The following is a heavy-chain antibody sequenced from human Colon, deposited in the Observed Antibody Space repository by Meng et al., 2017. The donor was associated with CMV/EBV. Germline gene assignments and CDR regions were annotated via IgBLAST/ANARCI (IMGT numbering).Heavy chain of an antibody. CDR3: ARRPGSLGQFDY. J-gene: IGHJ4*02. CDR2: IIPIFGKA. CDR1: GGTFSSYA. Sequence: SVKVSCKASGGTFSSYAISWVRQAPGQGLEWMGGIIPIFGKANYAQKFQGRVTITTDESTSTAYMELSSLRSEDTAVYYCARRPGSLGQFDYWGQGTLVTVSS. V-gene: IGHV1-69*05. D-gene: IGHD3-10*01.